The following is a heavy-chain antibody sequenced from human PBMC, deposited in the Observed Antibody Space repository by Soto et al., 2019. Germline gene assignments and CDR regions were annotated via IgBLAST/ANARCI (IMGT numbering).Heavy chain of an antibody. J-gene: IGHJ4*02. D-gene: IGHD3-9*01. CDR2: ISWDGSKK. V-gene: IGHV3-30*03. Sequence: QVQLVESGGGVVQPGRSLRLSCAASGFTFRSYGMHWVRQAPGKGLEWVTFISWDGSKKYYGDSVKGRLTISRDNSKNTLYLEINSLRREDTAVYFCARGWSYHILTGYSAPYDDWGQGTQVIASS. CDR3: ARGWSYHILTGYSAPYDD. CDR1: GFTFRSYG.